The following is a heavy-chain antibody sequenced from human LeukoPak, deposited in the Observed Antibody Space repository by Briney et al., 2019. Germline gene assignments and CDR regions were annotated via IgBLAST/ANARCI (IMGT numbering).Heavy chain of an antibody. CDR2: INPNSGGT. CDR3: ARHGIVVVPAATAYYYYYMDV. J-gene: IGHJ6*03. Sequence: ASVRVSCKASGYTFTGYYMHWLRQAPGQGLEWMGWINPNSGGTNYAQKFQGRVTMTRDTSISTAYMELSRLRSVDTAVYYWARHGIVVVPAATAYYYYYMDVWGKGTTVTVSS. V-gene: IGHV1-2*02. D-gene: IGHD2-2*01. CDR1: GYTFTGYY.